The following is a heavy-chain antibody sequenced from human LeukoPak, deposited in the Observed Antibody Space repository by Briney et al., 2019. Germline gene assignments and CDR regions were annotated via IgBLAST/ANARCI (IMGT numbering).Heavy chain of an antibody. Sequence: GASVKVSCKASGYTFTGYYMHWVRQAPGQGLEWMGRINPNSGGTNYAQKFQGRVTMTRDTSISTAYMELSGLRSDDTAVYYCARDQRPITKYYDSSGYHDYWGQGTLVTVSS. CDR1: GYTFTGYY. D-gene: IGHD3-22*01. V-gene: IGHV1-2*06. CDR3: ARDQRPITKYYDSSGYHDY. CDR2: INPNSGGT. J-gene: IGHJ4*02.